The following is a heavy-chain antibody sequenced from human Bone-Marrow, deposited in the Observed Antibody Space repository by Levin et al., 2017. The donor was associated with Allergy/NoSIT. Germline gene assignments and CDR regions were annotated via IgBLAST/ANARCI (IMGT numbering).Heavy chain of an antibody. V-gene: IGHV3-21*04. CDR2: ISSSSSNI. D-gene: IGHD3-9*01. J-gene: IGHJ6*02. CDR1: GFNFSIYG. Sequence: GGSLRLSCAASGFNFSIYGMNWVRQAPGKGLEWVSSISSSSSNIYHADSLKGRFTISRDNAKNSLYLQMKSLRAEDTAVYYCARDRTNGILTDYGLDVWGQGTTITVSS. CDR3: ARDRTNGILTDYGLDV.